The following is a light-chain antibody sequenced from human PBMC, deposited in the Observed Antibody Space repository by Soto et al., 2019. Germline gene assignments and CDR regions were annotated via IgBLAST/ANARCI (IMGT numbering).Light chain of an antibody. CDR2: EAS. Sequence: EIVLTQSPATLSLSPGERATLSCRASQSVGNNLAWYPQKPGQAPGLLIYEASTRATGIPARFSGSGSGTDFTLPISILEPEDFAVYYCQQHANWPLTFGGGTKVEIK. CDR1: QSVGNN. CDR3: QQHANWPLT. J-gene: IGKJ4*01. V-gene: IGKV3-11*01.